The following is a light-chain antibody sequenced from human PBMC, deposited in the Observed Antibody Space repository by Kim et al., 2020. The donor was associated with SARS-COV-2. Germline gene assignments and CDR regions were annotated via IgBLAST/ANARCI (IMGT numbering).Light chain of an antibody. V-gene: IGKV3D-20*01. Sequence: PGERAPTSCGASQTINSTYLAWYQQQPGLAPRLLIFGASSRATGIPDRFSGSGSGTDFTLTSSGLEPEDFAVYYCQQYGNSPPTFGQGTKVDIK. CDR2: GAS. J-gene: IGKJ1*01. CDR3: QQYGNSPPT. CDR1: QTINSTY.